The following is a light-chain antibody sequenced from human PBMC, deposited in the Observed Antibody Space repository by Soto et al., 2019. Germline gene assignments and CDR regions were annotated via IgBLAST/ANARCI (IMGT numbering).Light chain of an antibody. Sequence: QSVLTQPASVSGSPGQSITISCTGTSSDVGSYNLVSWYQQHPGKAPKLMIYEVSKRPSGVSNRFSGSKSGNTASLTIFGLQAEDEADYYCCSYAGSSTQVFGTGTKVTVL. V-gene: IGLV2-23*02. CDR2: EVS. CDR3: CSYAGSSTQV. CDR1: SSDVGSYNL. J-gene: IGLJ1*01.